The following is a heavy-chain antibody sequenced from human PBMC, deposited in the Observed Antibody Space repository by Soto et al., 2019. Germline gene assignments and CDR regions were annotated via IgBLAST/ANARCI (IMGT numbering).Heavy chain of an antibody. J-gene: IGHJ5*02. D-gene: IGHD2-15*01. CDR1: GYTFTGYY. CDR2: INPNSGGT. Sequence: GASVKVSCKASGYTFTGYYMHWVRQAPGQGLEWMGWINPNSGGTNYAQKFQGWVTMTRDTSISTAYMELSRLRSDDTAVYYCARGSEGYCSGGSCYLVWPENWFDPWGQGTLVTVSS. V-gene: IGHV1-2*04. CDR3: ARGSEGYCSGGSCYLVWPENWFDP.